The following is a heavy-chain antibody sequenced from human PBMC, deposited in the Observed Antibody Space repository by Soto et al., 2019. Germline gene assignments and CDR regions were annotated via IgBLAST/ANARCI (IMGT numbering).Heavy chain of an antibody. Sequence: SETLSLSCAVYGGSFCGYYWSWIRQPPGKGLEWIGEINHSGSTNYNPSLKSRVTISVDTSKNQFSLKLSSVTAADTAVYYCARILGYCSSTSCEENYYYMDVWGKGTTVTVS. V-gene: IGHV4-34*01. J-gene: IGHJ6*03. CDR2: INHSGST. CDR3: ARILGYCSSTSCEENYYYMDV. D-gene: IGHD2-2*01. CDR1: GGSFCGYY.